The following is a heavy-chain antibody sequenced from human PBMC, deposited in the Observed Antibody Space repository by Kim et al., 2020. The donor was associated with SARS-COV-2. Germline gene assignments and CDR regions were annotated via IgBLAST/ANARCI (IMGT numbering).Heavy chain of an antibody. CDR2: YR. CDR3: ARGYKSTVGY. J-gene: IGHJ4*02. V-gene: IGHV3-21*01. D-gene: IGHD1-20*01. Sequence: YRYYADSGKGRFTISGDSAKNSLYLKMNSLRAEDTAVYYCARGYKSTVGYWGQGTLVTVSS.